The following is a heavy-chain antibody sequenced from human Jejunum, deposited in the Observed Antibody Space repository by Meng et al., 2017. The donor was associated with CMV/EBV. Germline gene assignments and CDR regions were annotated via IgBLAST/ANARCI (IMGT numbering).Heavy chain of an antibody. CDR1: GFTFSTYG. J-gene: IGHJ4*02. D-gene: IGHD4-23*01. CDR3: ARDPLDDYGGILDY. CDR2: IQNDESHK. Sequence: SGFTFSTYGVHWVRHPPGKGLEWVAFIQNDESHKYYADSVKGRFTISRDNSKNMVSLQMNSLRVENAGVYYCARDPLDDYGGILDYWGQGTLVTVSS. V-gene: IGHV3-30*02.